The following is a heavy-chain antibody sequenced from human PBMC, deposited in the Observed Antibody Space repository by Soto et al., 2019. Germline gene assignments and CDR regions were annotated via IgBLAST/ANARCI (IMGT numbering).Heavy chain of an antibody. Sequence: ASVKVSCKASGYTFTSYGISWVRQAPGQGLEWMGWISAYNGNTNYAQKLQGRVTMTTDTSTSTAYMELRSLRSDDTAVYYCARDDYSNYPNWFDPSGQGTLLTVSS. V-gene: IGHV1-18*01. CDR1: GYTFTSYG. J-gene: IGHJ5*02. D-gene: IGHD4-4*01. CDR3: ARDDYSNYPNWFDP. CDR2: ISAYNGNT.